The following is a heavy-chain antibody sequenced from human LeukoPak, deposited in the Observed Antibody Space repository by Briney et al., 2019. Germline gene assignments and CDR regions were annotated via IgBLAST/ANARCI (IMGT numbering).Heavy chain of an antibody. CDR1: ADSLSSGGHY. CDR3: ARGGDRFGGFYFDY. D-gene: IGHD3-10*01. CDR2: IHHSGSS. J-gene: IGHJ4*02. V-gene: IGHV4-31*03. Sequence: PSETLSLTCTVSADSLSSGGHYWAWIRQLPGKGLESIGFIHHSGSSRHNPSLKDRVAISVDASRKQFALRLSSVTAADTAIYYCARGGDRFGGFYFDYWGQGIQVIVSS.